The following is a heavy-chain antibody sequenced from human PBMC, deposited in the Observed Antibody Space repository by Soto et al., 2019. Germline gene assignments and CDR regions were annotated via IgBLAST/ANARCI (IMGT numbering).Heavy chain of an antibody. J-gene: IGHJ6*01. V-gene: IGHV4-34*01. CDR1: GGSFSGYY. Sequence: PSETLSLTCAVYGGSFSGYYWSWIRQPPGKGLEWIGEINHSGSTNYNPSLKSRVTISVDTSKNQFSLKLSSVTAADTAVYYCARGYCSGGSCYSTRYYYYYGMDVW. D-gene: IGHD2-15*01. CDR2: INHSGST. CDR3: ARGYCSGGSCYSTRYYYYYGMDV.